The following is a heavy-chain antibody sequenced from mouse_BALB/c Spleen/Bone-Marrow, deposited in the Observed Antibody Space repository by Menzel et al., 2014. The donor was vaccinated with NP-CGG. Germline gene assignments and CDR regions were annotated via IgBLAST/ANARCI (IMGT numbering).Heavy chain of an antibody. CDR1: GFTFTDYY. CDR2: IRNKAKGYTT. Sequence: EVMLVESGGGLVQPGGSLRLSCATSGFTFTDYYMSWVRQPPGQALEWLGFIRNKAKGYTTEYSASVKGRFTISRDNSLSSVYLQMNTLRAEDSATYYCARDINYDSYYWYFDVWGAGTTVTVSS. V-gene: IGHV7-3*02. CDR3: ARDINYDSYYWYFDV. D-gene: IGHD2-12*01. J-gene: IGHJ1*01.